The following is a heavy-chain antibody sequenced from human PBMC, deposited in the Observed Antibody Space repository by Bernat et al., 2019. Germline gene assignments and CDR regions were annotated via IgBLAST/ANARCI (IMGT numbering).Heavy chain of an antibody. V-gene: IGHV3-74*01. J-gene: IGHJ4*02. D-gene: IGHD3-16*02. CDR3: ARGGVTFGGVIAQ. CDR2: INSDGSYT. CDR1: GFTFNTLW. Sequence: EVQLVESGGGLVQPGGSLRLSCAASGFTFNTLWMYWVRQAPGKGLVWVSRINSDGSYTTYADSVKGRFTISRDNAKNTLYLQMNSLRAEDTDVYYCARGGVTFGGVIAQWGQGTLVTVSS.